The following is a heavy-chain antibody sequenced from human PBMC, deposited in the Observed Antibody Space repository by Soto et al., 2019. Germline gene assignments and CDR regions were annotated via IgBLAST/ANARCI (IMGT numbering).Heavy chain of an antibody. CDR1: GYSFTSYW. Sequence: PGESLKISCKGSGYSFTSYWIGWVRQMPGKGLEWMGIIYPGDSDTRYSPSFQGQVTISADKSISTAYLQWSSLKASDTAMYYCARMVFVYDKSTAYYNVLQYFALDVWGQGTTVTVSS. J-gene: IGHJ6*02. D-gene: IGHD3-9*01. V-gene: IGHV5-51*01. CDR3: ARMVFVYDKSTAYYNVLQYFALDV. CDR2: IYPGDSDT.